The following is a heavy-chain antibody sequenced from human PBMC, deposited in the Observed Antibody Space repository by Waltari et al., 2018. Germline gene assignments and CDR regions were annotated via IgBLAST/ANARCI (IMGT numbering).Heavy chain of an antibody. Sequence: EVQLVESGGGLVQPGRSLRLPCAVSGVNFDDYAMHWVRQAPGKGLEWVSVISWNSDNIGYADSVKGRFTISRDNAKNSLYLQMNSLRPEDTALYYCAKGHSGSYGLKDWGQGTLVTVSS. V-gene: IGHV3-9*01. D-gene: IGHD1-26*01. CDR1: GVNFDDYA. CDR2: ISWNSDNI. J-gene: IGHJ4*02. CDR3: AKGHSGSYGLKD.